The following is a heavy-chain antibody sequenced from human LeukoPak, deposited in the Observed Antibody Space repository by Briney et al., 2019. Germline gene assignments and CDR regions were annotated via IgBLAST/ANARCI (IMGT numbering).Heavy chain of an antibody. D-gene: IGHD3-22*01. J-gene: IGHJ4*02. CDR2: ISSSSYI. CDR3: ARGARRWTYYYDSSGYLPPTYFDY. CDR1: GFTFSSYS. V-gene: IGHV3-21*01. Sequence: PGGSLRLSCAASGFTFSSYSMNWVRQAPGKGLEWVSSISSSSYIYYADSVKGRFTISRDNAKNSLYLQMNSLRAEDTAVYYCARGARRWTYYYDSSGYLPPTYFDYWGQGTLVTVSS.